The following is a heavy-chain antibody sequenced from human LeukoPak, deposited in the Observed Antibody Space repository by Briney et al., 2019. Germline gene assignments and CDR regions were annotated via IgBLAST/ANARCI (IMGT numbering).Heavy chain of an antibody. CDR1: GVSITSYY. D-gene: IGHD5-18*01. CDR3: ARYTSMIAFHARGFDI. J-gene: IGHJ3*02. CDR2: IHSRGTT. V-gene: IGHV4-59*13. Sequence: PSETLSLTCSVSGVSITSYYWNWIRQSPGKGLEWLGNIHSRGTTNYNPSLKSQVTLSLDTSKSQFALKVTSVTAADTAVYYCARYTSMIAFHARGFDIWGQGTLVTVSS.